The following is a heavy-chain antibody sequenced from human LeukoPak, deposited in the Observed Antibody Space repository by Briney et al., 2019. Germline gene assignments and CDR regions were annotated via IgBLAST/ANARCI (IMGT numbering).Heavy chain of an antibody. Sequence: PGASVKVSCKASGYTFTGYYMHWVRQAPGQGREWMGRINPNSGGTNYAQKLQVRVTMTTDTSTSTAYMELRSLRSDDTAVYYCARVAHYDPWGQGTLVTVSS. CDR2: INPNSGGT. CDR3: ARVAHYDP. J-gene: IGHJ5*02. D-gene: IGHD3-10*01. V-gene: IGHV1-2*06. CDR1: GYTFTGYY.